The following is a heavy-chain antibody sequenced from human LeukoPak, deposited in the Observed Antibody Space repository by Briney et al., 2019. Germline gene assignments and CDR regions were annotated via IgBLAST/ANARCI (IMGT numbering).Heavy chain of an antibody. V-gene: IGHV3-30*18. J-gene: IGHJ6*02. CDR2: ISYGGSNN. Sequence: GGSPRLSRADSGFTFSTYGLHWVRQAPCKGLEWVAVISYGGSNNRYADKVEGRFTNSTDKSEKTLYLQMNSLRAKDTAVYYCAKYSSSSNYYYGMDVWGQGTTVTVPS. CDR3: AKYSSSSNYYYGMDV. CDR1: GFTFSTYG. D-gene: IGHD6-13*01.